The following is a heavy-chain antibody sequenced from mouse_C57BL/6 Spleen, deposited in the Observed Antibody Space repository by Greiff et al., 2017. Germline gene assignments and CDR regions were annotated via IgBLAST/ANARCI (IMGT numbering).Heavy chain of an antibody. CDR1: GYTFTSYG. V-gene: IGHV1-81*01. D-gene: IGHD2-1*01. CDR2: IYPRSGNT. CDR3: ARGYGNYSHWYFDV. Sequence: QVQLQQSGAELARPGASVKLSCKASGYTFTSYGISWVKQRTGQGLEWIGEIYPRSGNTYYSEKFKGKATLTADKSSSTAYMELRSLTSEDSAVYFCARGYGNYSHWYFDVWGTGTTVTVSS. J-gene: IGHJ1*03.